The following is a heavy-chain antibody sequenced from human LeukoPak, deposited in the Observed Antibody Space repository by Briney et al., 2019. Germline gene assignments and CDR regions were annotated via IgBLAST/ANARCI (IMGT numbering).Heavy chain of an antibody. V-gene: IGHV1-18*01. CDR2: VSAYNGNT. CDR1: GYTFTSYG. J-gene: IGHJ4*02. CDR3: ARGQEGIAAAGDTSYYFDY. D-gene: IGHD6-13*01. Sequence: ASVKVSCKVSGYTFTSYGISWVRQAPGQGLEWMGWVSAYNGNTNYAQKLQGRVTMTTDTSTSTAYMELRSLRSDDTAVYYCARGQEGIAAAGDTSYYFDYWGQGTLVTVSS.